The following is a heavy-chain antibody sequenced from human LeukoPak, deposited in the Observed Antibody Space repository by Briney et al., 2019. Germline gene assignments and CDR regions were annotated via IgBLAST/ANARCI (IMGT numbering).Heavy chain of an antibody. CDR3: AREERSIAARRNWFDP. CDR2: IYYSGST. D-gene: IGHD6-6*01. V-gene: IGHV4-59*01. J-gene: IGHJ5*02. Sequence: SETLSLTCTVSGGSISSYYWSWIRQPPGKGLEWIGYIYYSGSTNYNPSLKSRVTISVDTSKNQFSLKLSSVTAADTAVYYCAREERSIAARRNWFDPWGQGTLVTVSS. CDR1: GGSISSYY.